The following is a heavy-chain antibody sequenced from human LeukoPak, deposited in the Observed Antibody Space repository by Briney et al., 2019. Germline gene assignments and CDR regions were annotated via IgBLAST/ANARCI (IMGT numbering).Heavy chain of an antibody. CDR2: IYYSGST. J-gene: IGHJ6*02. CDR1: GGSISSYY. D-gene: IGHD3-3*01. V-gene: IGHV4-59*01. Sequence: SETLSLTCTVSGGSISSYYWSWIWQPPGKGLEWIGYIYYSGSTNYNPSLKSRVTISVDTSKNQFSLKLSSVTAADTAVYYCARTPPTSYYDFWSGYTYYYYGMDVWGQGTTVTVSS. CDR3: ARTPPTSYYDFWSGYTYYYYGMDV.